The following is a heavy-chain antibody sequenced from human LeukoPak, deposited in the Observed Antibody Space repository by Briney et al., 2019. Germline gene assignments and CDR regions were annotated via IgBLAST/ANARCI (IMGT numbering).Heavy chain of an antibody. J-gene: IGHJ4*02. V-gene: IGHV3-30-3*01. CDR2: TSYDGSNK. CDR3: ASGDTYYYDTRGDY. D-gene: IGHD3-22*01. CDR1: GFTFSSYA. Sequence: GGSLRLSCAASGFTFSSYAMHWVRQAPGKGLEWVAVTSYDGSNKYYADSVKGRFTISRDNSKNTLYLQMNSLRAEDTAVYYCASGDTYYYDTRGDYWGQGTLVTVSS.